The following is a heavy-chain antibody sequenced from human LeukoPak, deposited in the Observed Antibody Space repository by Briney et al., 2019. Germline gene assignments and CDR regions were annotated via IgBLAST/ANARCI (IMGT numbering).Heavy chain of an antibody. Sequence: ASVKVSCKTFGDTFSYHSISWVRQAPGQGLQWLGGIIPHVGSPRYTERLQDRITITADESTTTAYLELSSLRSDDTAVYYCARGPHWDPRFDYWGQGTLVTVSS. D-gene: IGHD7-27*01. CDR3: ARGPHWDPRFDY. J-gene: IGHJ4*02. CDR1: GDTFSYHS. CDR2: IIPHVGSP. V-gene: IGHV1-69*13.